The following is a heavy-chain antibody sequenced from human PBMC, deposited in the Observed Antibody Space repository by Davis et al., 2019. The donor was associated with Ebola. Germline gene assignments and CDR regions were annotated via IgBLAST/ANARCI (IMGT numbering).Heavy chain of an antibody. J-gene: IGHJ5*02. CDR3: ARGPVWRRWFDP. V-gene: IGHV4-30-2*01. Sequence: SETLSLTCAVSGGSISSGGYSWSWIRQPPGKGLEWIGYIYHSGSTYYNPSLKSRVTISVDTSKNQFSLKLSSVTAADTAVYYCARGPVWRRWFDPWGQGTLVTVSS. CDR1: GGSISSGGYS. CDR2: IYHSGST. D-gene: IGHD2-21*01.